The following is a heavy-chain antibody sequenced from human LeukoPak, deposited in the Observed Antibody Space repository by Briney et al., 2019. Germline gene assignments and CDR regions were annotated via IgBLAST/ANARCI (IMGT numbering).Heavy chain of an antibody. D-gene: IGHD3-22*01. Sequence: GGSLRLSCAASGFTFSSYAMSWVRQAPGKGLEWVSAISGSGGSTYYADSVKGRFTISRDNSKNTLYLQMNSLRAEDTAVYYCAKLYYYDSSGSYDAFDIWGQGTMVTVSS. CDR1: GFTFSSYA. J-gene: IGHJ3*02. CDR3: AKLYYYDSSGSYDAFDI. V-gene: IGHV3-23*01. CDR2: ISGSGGST.